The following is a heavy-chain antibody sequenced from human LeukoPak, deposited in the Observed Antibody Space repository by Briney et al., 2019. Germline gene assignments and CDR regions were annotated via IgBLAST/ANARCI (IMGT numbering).Heavy chain of an antibody. CDR1: GLTFSSYG. CDR2: IPYDGSNE. Sequence: LSGGSLRLSCAASGLTFSSYGMHWVRQAPHKGLEWVAFIPYDGSNEYYADSVKGRFTISRDNSKNTLYLQMNSLSGEDTAVYYCCGDFDYWGQGTLVTVSS. CDR3: CGDFDY. J-gene: IGHJ4*02. D-gene: IGHD2-21*01. V-gene: IGHV3-30*02.